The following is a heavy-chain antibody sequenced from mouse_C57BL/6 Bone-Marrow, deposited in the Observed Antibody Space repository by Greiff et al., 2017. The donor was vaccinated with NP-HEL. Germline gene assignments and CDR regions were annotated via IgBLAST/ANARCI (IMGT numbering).Heavy chain of an antibody. V-gene: IGHV1-75*01. Sequence: VQLQQSGPELVKPGASVKISCKASGYTFTDYYINWVKQRPGQGLEWIGWIFPGSGSTYYNEKFKGKATLTVDKSSSTAYMLLSSLTSEDSAVYFCASSGATDYGSSYDFDYGGKDTTLTVSS. CDR2: IFPGSGST. D-gene: IGHD1-1*01. CDR1: GYTFTDYY. CDR3: ASSGATDYGSSYDFDY. J-gene: IGHJ2*01.